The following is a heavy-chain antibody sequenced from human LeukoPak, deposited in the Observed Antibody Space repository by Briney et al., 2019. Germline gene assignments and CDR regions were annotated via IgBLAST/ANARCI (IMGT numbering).Heavy chain of an antibody. D-gene: IGHD3-10*01. V-gene: IGHV3-23*01. CDR2: ITGTT. CDR1: GFTFSSYA. J-gene: IGHJ4*02. Sequence: PGGSLRLSCAASGFTFSSYAMSWVRQAPGKGLQWVSTITGTTHYADSVKGRFTISRDNSKNTLYLQMNSLRAEDTAVYYCARESGAGRVGEYYFDYWGQGTLVTVSS. CDR3: ARESGAGRVGEYYFDY.